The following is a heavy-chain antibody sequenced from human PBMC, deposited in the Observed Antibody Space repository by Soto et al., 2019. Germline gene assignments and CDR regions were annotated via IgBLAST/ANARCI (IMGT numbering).Heavy chain of an antibody. J-gene: IGHJ6*02. V-gene: IGHV3-33*01. CDR3: ARRQQLGQPYKYYYYGMDV. Sequence: GGSLRLSCAASGFTFSSYGMHWVRQAPGKGLERVAVIWYDGSNKYYADSVKGRFTISRDNSKNTLYLQMNSLRAEDTAVYYCARRQQLGQPYKYYYYGMDVWGQGTTVTVSS. CDR2: IWYDGSNK. CDR1: GFTFSSYG. D-gene: IGHD6-13*01.